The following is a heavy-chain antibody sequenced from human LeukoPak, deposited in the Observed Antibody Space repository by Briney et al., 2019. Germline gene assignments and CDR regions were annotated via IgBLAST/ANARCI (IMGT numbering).Heavy chain of an antibody. V-gene: IGHV3-23*01. D-gene: IGHD2-15*01. Sequence: GGSLRLSCAASGFTISSYAMSWVCQAQGKGLEWVSAISGSGGSTYYADSVKGRFTISRDNSKNTLYLQMNSLRAEDTAVYYCAKDSGYCRGGSCYEFPEDYWGQGPLVTVSS. J-gene: IGHJ4*02. CDR2: ISGSGGST. CDR3: AKDSGYCRGGSCYEFPEDY. CDR1: GFTISSYA.